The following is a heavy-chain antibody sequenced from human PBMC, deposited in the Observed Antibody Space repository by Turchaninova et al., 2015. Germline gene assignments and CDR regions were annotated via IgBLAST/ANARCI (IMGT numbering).Heavy chain of an antibody. V-gene: IGHV4-38-2*01. CDR2: MYHNGRT. J-gene: IGHJ4*02. Sequence: QVQLQASAPGLVKSPVTLSLTCAVAGYSIICGYSGGCVRPHPGQGLERMGSMYHNGRTNYNTSLKSQFTKTVSKNKNQFALRLVPVPSSGTAMNYCARLSGDLGGTDYWGQGTLVTVSS. CDR1: GYSIICGYS. CDR3: ARLSGDLGGTDY. D-gene: IGHD7-27*01.